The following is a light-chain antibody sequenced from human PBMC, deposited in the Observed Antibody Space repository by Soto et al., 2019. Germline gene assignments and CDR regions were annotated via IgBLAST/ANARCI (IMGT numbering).Light chain of an antibody. J-gene: IGKJ2*01. CDR3: QQSDGTPPT. Sequence: DIQMTQSPSSLSASVGDRVTISCRASETISAFLNWYQQKPGRAPKLLMFEASTLQSGVPARFSGGGSGTDFTLTISSLQPEDFATYFGQQSDGTPPTFGQGTKREIK. V-gene: IGKV1-39*01. CDR2: EAS. CDR1: ETISAF.